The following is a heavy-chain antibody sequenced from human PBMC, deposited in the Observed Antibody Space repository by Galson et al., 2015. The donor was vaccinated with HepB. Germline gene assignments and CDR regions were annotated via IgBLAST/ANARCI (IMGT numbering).Heavy chain of an antibody. CDR1: GFTFSSYA. CDR3: AKVRGFGELPSPYFDC. D-gene: IGHD3-10*01. J-gene: IGHJ4*02. Sequence: SLRLSCAASGFTFSSYAMSWVRQAPGKGLEWVSVISGSGGYTYYAESVKGRFTISRDNSKNTLYLQMNSLRAEDTAIYYCAKVRGFGELPSPYFDCWGQGTLVTVSS. V-gene: IGHV3-23*01. CDR2: ISGSGGYT.